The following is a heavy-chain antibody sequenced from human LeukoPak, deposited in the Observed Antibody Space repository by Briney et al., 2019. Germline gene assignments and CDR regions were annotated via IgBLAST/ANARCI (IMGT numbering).Heavy chain of an antibody. CDR1: GGSISSSSYY. CDR3: AIQLRGLDYYEY. CDR2: IYYTGST. D-gene: IGHD3-10*01. J-gene: IGHJ4*02. Sequence: PSETLSLTCTVSGGSISSSSYYWGWIRQPPGKGLEWIGSIYYTGSTYYSPSLKSRVTISIDRSESQFSLKLSSVTAADTAVYYCAIQLRGLDYYEYWGQGTLVTVSS. V-gene: IGHV4-39*07.